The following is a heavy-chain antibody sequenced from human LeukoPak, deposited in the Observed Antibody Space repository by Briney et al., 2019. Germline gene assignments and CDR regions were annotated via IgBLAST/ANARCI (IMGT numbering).Heavy chain of an antibody. V-gene: IGHV1-2*02. D-gene: IGHD3-10*01. CDR3: AREYGSGSYQH. CDR2: INPNSGGT. CDR1: GYTFTSYG. Sequence: GASVKVSCKASGYTFTSYGISWVRQAPGQGLEWMGWINPNSGGTNYAQKFQGRVTMTRDTSISTAYMELSRLRSDDTAVYYCAREYGSGSYQHWGQGTLVTVSS. J-gene: IGHJ1*01.